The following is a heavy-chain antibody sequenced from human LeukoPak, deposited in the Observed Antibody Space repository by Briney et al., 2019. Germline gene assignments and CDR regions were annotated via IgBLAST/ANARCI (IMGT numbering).Heavy chain of an antibody. CDR2: ISYDGSNK. J-gene: IGHJ4*02. CDR1: GFTFSSYG. D-gene: IGHD2-21*01. Sequence: GGSLRLSCAASGFTFSSYGMHWVRQAPGKGLEWVAVISYDGSNKYYADSVKGRYTISRDKSKNTLYLQMNSLRAEDTAVYYCAKGYCGGDCPFDYWGQGTLVTVSS. V-gene: IGHV3-30*18. CDR3: AKGYCGGDCPFDY.